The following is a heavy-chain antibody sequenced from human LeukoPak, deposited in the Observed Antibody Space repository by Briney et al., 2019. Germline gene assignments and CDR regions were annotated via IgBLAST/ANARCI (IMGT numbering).Heavy chain of an antibody. Sequence: GASVKASCKASGYTFTSYDINWVRQATGQGLEWMGWMNPNSGNTGYAQKFQGRVTMTRNTSISTAYMELRSLRSDDTAVYYCARDSEDIVVVPAAMCSYWGQGTLVTVSS. CDR3: ARDSEDIVVVPAAMCSY. V-gene: IGHV1-8*01. J-gene: IGHJ4*02. CDR1: GYTFTSYD. CDR2: MNPNSGNT. D-gene: IGHD2-2*01.